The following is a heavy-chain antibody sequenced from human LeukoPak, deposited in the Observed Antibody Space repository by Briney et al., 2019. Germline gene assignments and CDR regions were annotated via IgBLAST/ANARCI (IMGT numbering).Heavy chain of an antibody. Sequence: PSETLSLTCTVSGGSISTYYWSWILQPPGKGLEWIGYVYYSGSTNYNPSLKSRVTISVDTSKNQFSLKLTSVTAADTAVYYCARGDYYYYGMDVWGQGTTVIVSS. CDR1: GGSISTYY. CDR2: VYYSGST. D-gene: IGHD1-26*01. V-gene: IGHV4-59*08. CDR3: ARGDYYYYGMDV. J-gene: IGHJ6*02.